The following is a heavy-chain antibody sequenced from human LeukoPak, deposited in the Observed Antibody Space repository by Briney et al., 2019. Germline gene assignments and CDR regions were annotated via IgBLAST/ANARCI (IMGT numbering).Heavy chain of an antibody. CDR3: ATSMVMNHYCFDY. V-gene: IGHV4-4*02. CDR1: GGSMSSTKW. D-gene: IGHD1-14*01. J-gene: IGHJ4*02. CDR2: IYHSGST. Sequence: SGTLSLTCAVSGGSMSSTKWWSWVRQPPRKGLEWIGEIYHSGSTNYNPSLKSRLTISVDKSKNQVSLKLSSVTAADTAVYYCATSMVMNHYCFDYWAQGTLVTVSS.